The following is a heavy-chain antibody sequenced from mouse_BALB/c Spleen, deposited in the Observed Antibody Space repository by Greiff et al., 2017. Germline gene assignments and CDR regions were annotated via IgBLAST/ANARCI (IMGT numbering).Heavy chain of an antibody. CDR3: ARGDGYDVNAMDY. Sequence: EVKVEESGGGLVQPGGSLKLSCAASGFTFSSYGMSWVRQTPDKRLELVATINSNGGSTYYPDSVKGRFTISRDNAKNTLYLQMSSLKSEDTAMYYCARGDGYDVNAMDYWGQGTSVTVSS. V-gene: IGHV5-6-3*01. CDR2: INSNGGST. J-gene: IGHJ4*01. CDR1: GFTFSSYG. D-gene: IGHD2-2*01.